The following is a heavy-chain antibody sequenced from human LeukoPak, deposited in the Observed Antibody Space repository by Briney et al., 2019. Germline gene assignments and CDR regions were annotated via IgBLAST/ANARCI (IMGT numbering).Heavy chain of an antibody. Sequence: GESLKISCKGSGYSFISYWIGWVRQMPGKGLEWMGIIYPGDSDTRYSPSFQGQVTISADKSISTAYLQWSSLKASDTAMYYCARRGYYYGSGSYTYYFDYWGQGTLVTVSS. J-gene: IGHJ4*02. CDR1: GYSFISYW. CDR2: IYPGDSDT. D-gene: IGHD3-10*01. CDR3: ARRGYYYGSGSYTYYFDY. V-gene: IGHV5-51*01.